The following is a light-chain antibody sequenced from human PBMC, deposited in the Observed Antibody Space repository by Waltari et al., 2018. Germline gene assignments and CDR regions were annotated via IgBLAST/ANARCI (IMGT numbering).Light chain of an antibody. CDR1: QSISKY. Sequence: EIVLTQSPGTLSLSSGERATLSCRTSQSISKYLAWYQQKPGQAPRLLIYHASSRATGIQDRFSGSGSGTDFSLTISRLEPEDFAVYYCQHYESLPVTFGQGTKVEIK. CDR2: HAS. CDR3: QHYESLPVT. J-gene: IGKJ1*01. V-gene: IGKV3-20*01.